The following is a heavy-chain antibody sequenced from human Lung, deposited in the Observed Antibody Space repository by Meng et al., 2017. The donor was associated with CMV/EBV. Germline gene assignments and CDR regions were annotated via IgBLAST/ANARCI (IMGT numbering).Heavy chain of an antibody. J-gene: IGHJ4*02. V-gene: IGHV4-61*01. Sequence: GGSVSSGSYSWSWIRQPPGKTLEWIGYIYYSGSTNYNSSLKGRVIISADPSKNQFSLKLSSVTAADTAVYYCARGGGTTVAPTLDYWGQGTLVTVSS. CDR2: IYYSGST. CDR3: ARGGGTTVAPTLDY. D-gene: IGHD4-23*01. CDR1: GGSVSSGSYS.